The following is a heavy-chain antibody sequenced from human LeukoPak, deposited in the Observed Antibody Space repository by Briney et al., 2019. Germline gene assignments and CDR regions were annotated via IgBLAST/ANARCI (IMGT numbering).Heavy chain of an antibody. CDR3: AREVGSLNWFDP. V-gene: IGHV4-34*01. J-gene: IGHJ5*02. CDR1: GGSFSGYY. Sequence: PSETLSLTCAVYGGSFSGYYWSWIRQPPGKGLEWIGEINHSGSTNYNPSLKSRVTISVDTSKNQFSLKLSSVTAADTAVYYCAREVGSLNWFDPWGQGTLVTVSS. CDR2: INHSGST. D-gene: IGHD6-13*01.